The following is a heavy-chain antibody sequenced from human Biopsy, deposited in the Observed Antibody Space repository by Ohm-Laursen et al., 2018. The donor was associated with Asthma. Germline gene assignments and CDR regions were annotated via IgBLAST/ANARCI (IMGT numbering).Heavy chain of an antibody. CDR2: IYHRGTS. J-gene: IGHJ4*02. CDR3: ARIPRRSGSYFVDY. V-gene: IGHV4-31*03. Sequence: PSETLSLTCTVSGDSITSGGCCWNWIRQHPGKGLEWIGYIYHRGTSYFNPSLKSRVSFSRDTSKNQFSLRLSSVTAADTAMYYCARIPRRSGSYFVDYWGQGTLVTVSS. CDR1: GDSITSGGCC. D-gene: IGHD3-22*01.